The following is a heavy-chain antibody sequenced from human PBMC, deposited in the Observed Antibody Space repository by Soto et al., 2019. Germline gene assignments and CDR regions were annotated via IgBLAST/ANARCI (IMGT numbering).Heavy chain of an antibody. CDR1: GFIFSSYS. CDR3: VRDPGIKLNWHYFDY. V-gene: IGHV3-23*01. CDR2: ISAFSDSI. Sequence: GGSLRLSCAASGFIFSSYSMYWVRQAPGKGPEGVAGISAFSDSILYADSVEGRFTISRDNSKSTVSLQMNSLRPEDTAIYYCVRDPGIKLNWHYFDYWGQGTQVTVSS. D-gene: IGHD1-1*01. J-gene: IGHJ4*02.